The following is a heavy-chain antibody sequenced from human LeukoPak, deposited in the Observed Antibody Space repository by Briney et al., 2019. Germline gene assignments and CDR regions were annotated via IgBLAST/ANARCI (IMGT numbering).Heavy chain of an antibody. Sequence: SETLSLTCTVSGGSIISYYWSWIRQPAGKGLEWIGRIYTSGSTNYNPSLKSRVTMSVDTSKNQFSLKLSSVTAADTAVYYCATVAVTTDLYYYYYYYMDVWGKGTPVTVSS. V-gene: IGHV4-4*07. D-gene: IGHD4-11*01. CDR2: IYTSGST. CDR3: ATVAVTTDLYYYYYYYMDV. J-gene: IGHJ6*03. CDR1: GGSIISYY.